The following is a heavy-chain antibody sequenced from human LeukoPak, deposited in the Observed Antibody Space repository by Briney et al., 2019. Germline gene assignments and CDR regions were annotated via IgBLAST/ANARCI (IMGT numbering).Heavy chain of an antibody. V-gene: IGHV1-2*02. D-gene: IGHD2-21*02. J-gene: IGHJ4*02. CDR3: ARDHYHKVHSVMVTAPDY. CDR2: INANSGDT. Sequence: ASVKVSCKASGHTFTGYYMHWVRQAPGQGLEWMGWINANSGDTNYAQKFQGRVTMTRDTSTSTVYMELSSLRSEDTAVYYCARDHYHKVHSVMVTAPDYWGQGTLVIVSS. CDR1: GHTFTGYY.